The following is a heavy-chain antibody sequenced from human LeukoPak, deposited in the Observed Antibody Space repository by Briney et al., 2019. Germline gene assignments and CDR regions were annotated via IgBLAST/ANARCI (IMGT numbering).Heavy chain of an antibody. J-gene: IGHJ5*02. V-gene: IGHV4-59*01. D-gene: IGHD4-17*01. CDR1: GGSISSYY. Sequence: SETLSLTCTVSGGSISSYYWSWIRQPPGKGLEWIGYIYYSGSTNYNPSLKSRVTISVDTSKNQFSLKLSSVTAADTAVYYCARVSYGDYVFEPWGQGTLVTVSS. CDR2: IYYSGST. CDR3: ARVSYGDYVFEP.